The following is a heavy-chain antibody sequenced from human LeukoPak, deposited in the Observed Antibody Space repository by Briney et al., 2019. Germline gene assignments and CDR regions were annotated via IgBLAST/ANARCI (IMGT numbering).Heavy chain of an antibody. CDR2: ISAYNGNT. D-gene: IGHD2-15*01. J-gene: IGHJ5*02. CDR3: ARDIKRYCSGGSCYPGT. CDR1: VYTFTSYG. V-gene: IGHV1-18*01. Sequence: ASVKVSCKASVYTFTSYGISWVRQAPGQGLEWMGWISAYNGNTNYAQKLQGRVTMTTDTSTSTAYMELRSLRSDDTAVYYCARDIKRYCSGGSCYPGTWGQGTLVTVSS.